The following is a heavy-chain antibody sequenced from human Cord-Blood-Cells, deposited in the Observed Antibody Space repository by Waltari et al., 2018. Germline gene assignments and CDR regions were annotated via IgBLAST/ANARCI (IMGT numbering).Heavy chain of an antibody. J-gene: IGHJ4*02. CDR1: GYTFTGYH. Sequence: QVQLVQSGAEVKKPGASVKVSCKDPGYTFTGYHMRWVRQAPGQGVEWMGRASPKVGGNNYAHKLQGRVTRTRDTSISTAYMEMSRLRSDDTAVYYCARLIAAAGTADYWGQGALVTVSS. CDR2: ASPKVGGN. CDR3: ARLIAAAGTADY. D-gene: IGHD6-13*01. V-gene: IGHV1-2*06.